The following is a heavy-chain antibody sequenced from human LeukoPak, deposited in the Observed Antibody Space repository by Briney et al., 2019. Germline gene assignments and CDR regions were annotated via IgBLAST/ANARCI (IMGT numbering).Heavy chain of an antibody. D-gene: IGHD3-16*02. V-gene: IGHV5-51*01. CDR2: IYPHDSNI. CDR1: GYSFTSYW. CDR3: ARMIGLGEVSPYFDY. J-gene: IGHJ4*02. Sequence: GESLKISCKGSGYSFTSYWIAWVLQMPGKGLEWMVIIYPHDSNIKYSPPFQGQVTISADKSISTAYLQWSSLKASDTAIYYCARMIGLGEVSPYFDYWGQGTLVTVSS.